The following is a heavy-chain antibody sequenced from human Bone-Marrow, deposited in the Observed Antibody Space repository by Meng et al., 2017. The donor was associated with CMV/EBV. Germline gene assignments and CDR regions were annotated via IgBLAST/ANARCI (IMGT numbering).Heavy chain of an antibody. CDR2: INWNGGST. D-gene: IGHD6-13*01. J-gene: IGHJ1*01. Sequence: GGSLRLSCAASGFTFDDYGMSWVRQAPGKGLEWVSGINWNGGSTGYADSVKGRFTISRDNAKNSLYLQMNSLRAEDTAVYYCAKAPPQAGTGFFQHWGQGTLVTVSS. CDR1: GFTFDDYG. CDR3: AKAPPQAGTGFFQH. V-gene: IGHV3-20*04.